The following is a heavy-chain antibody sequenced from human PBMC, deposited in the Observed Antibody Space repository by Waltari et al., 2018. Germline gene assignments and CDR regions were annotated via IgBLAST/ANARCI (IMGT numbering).Heavy chain of an antibody. J-gene: IGHJ5*02. V-gene: IGHV2-5*01. CDR3: ARIAAAGTLVLWFDP. Sequence: QITLKESGPTLVKPTQTLTLTCTFSGFPLSTSGVGVGWIRQPPGKALEWLALIYWNDDKRYSPSLKSRLTITKDTSKNQVVLTMTNMDPVDTATYYCARIAAAGTLVLWFDPWGQGTLVTVSS. CDR2: IYWNDDK. CDR1: GFPLSTSGVG. D-gene: IGHD6-13*01.